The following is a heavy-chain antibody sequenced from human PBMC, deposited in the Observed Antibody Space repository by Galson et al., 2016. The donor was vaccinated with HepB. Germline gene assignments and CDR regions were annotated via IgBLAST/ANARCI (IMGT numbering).Heavy chain of an antibody. D-gene: IGHD3-3*01. CDR1: GFTFSIYW. V-gene: IGHV3-74*01. CDR3: ARYAGVRYDFWSGYSDSYYYYGMDV. J-gene: IGHJ6*02. Sequence: SLRLSCAASGFTFSIYWMHWVRQAPGKGLVWVSRINNDGSSTSYADSVKGRFTISRDNAQNTLYLQMNSLRAEDTAVYYCARYAGVRYDFWSGYSDSYYYYGMDVWGQGTTVTVSS. CDR2: INNDGSST.